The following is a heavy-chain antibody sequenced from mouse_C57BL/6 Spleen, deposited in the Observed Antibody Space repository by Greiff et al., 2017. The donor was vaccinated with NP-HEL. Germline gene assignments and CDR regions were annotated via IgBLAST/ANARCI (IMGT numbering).Heavy chain of an antibody. CDR2: IDPEDGET. D-gene: IGHD2-4*01. CDR3: ASYYYYGGAWFAY. Sequence: VHVQQSGAELVKPGASVKLSCTASGFNITDYYMHWVKQRTEQGLEWIGRIDPEDGETKYAPKFQGKATITADTSSNTAYLQLSSLTSEDTAVYYCASYYYYGGAWFAYWGQGTLVTVSA. J-gene: IGHJ3*01. V-gene: IGHV14-2*01. CDR1: GFNITDYY.